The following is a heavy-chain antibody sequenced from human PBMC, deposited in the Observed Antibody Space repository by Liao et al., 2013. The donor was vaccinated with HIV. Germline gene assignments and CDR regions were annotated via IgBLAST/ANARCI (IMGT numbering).Heavy chain of an antibody. Sequence: QVQLQESGPGLVKPSETLSLTCSVSGDSISSYYWNWIRQSPGKGLEWIGCIYYSGSTNYNPSLKSRVTISVDTSKNQFSLKLSSVTAADTAVYYCARGRAYYDFWSGPYYFDYWGQGTLGHRLL. CDR2: IYYSGST. CDR1: GDSISSYY. D-gene: IGHD3-3*01. CDR3: ARGRAYYDFWSGPYYFDY. V-gene: IGHV4-59*12. J-gene: IGHJ4*02.